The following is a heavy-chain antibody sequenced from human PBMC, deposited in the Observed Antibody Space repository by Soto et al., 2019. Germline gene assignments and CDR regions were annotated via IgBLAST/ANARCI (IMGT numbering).Heavy chain of an antibody. CDR3: ARVRGSGSYPDYYYYGMDV. V-gene: IGHV3-21*01. CDR1: GFTFSSYS. D-gene: IGHD3-10*01. Sequence: EVQLVESGGGLVKPGGSLRLSCAASGFTFSSYSMNWVRQAPGKGLEWVSSISSSSSYIYYADSVKGRFTISRDNAKNSLYLQMNSLRAEDTAVYYCARVRGSGSYPDYYYYGMDVWGQGTTVTVSS. CDR2: ISSSSSYI. J-gene: IGHJ6*02.